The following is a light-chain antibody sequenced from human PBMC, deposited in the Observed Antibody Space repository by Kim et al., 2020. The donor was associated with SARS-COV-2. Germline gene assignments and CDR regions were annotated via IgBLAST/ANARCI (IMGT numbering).Light chain of an antibody. Sequence: SSSVGDRVTITCQASQAIGKYLNWYQQKTGKAPKLLIYDISDFEAGVPSRFSGSGSGTHFTFTISSLQPEDIATYYCQQCDTLPHTFGQGTKLAI. CDR2: DIS. J-gene: IGKJ2*01. CDR1: QAIGKY. CDR3: QQCDTLPHT. V-gene: IGKV1-33*01.